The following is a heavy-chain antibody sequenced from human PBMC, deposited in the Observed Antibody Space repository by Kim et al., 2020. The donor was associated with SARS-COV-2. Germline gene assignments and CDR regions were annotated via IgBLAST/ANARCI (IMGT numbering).Heavy chain of an antibody. J-gene: IGHJ6*02. CDR2: ISGSGGST. CDR3: AKGWIGVAGTPYGMDV. CDR1: GFTFSSYA. Sequence: GGSLRLSCAASGFTFSSYAMSWVRQAPGKGLEWVSGISGSGGSTHYADSVKGRFTISRDNSKNTLYLQMNSLRAEDTAVYYCAKGWIGVAGTPYGMDVWGQGTTVTVSS. D-gene: IGHD6-19*01. V-gene: IGHV3-23*01.